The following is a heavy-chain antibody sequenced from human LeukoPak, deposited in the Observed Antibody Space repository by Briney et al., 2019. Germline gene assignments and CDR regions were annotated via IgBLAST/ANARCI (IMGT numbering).Heavy chain of an antibody. V-gene: IGHV1-18*01. D-gene: IGHD3-22*01. CDR1: GYTFTNYG. CDR3: ARVSYYYDSRKSDFDY. J-gene: IGHJ4*02. CDR2: ISAYNGNT. Sequence: ASVKVSCKASGYTFTNYGISWVRQAPGQGLEWMGWISAYNGNTNYAQKLQGRVTMTTDTSTSTAYMELRSLRSDDTAVYYCARVSYYYDSRKSDFDYWGQGTLVTVSS.